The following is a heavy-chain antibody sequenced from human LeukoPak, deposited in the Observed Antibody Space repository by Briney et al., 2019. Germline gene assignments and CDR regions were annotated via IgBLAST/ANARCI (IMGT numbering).Heavy chain of an antibody. Sequence: PGGSLRLSCAASGFTFSDYWMHWVRQAPGKGLVWVSRIDTDGSSATYADSVKGRFTISRDNAKNTVYLQMNSLRVEDTSVYYCASALTTVTPHFHYWGQGTLVTVSS. CDR3: ASALTTVTPHFHY. V-gene: IGHV3-74*01. CDR1: GFTFSDYW. CDR2: IDTDGSSA. D-gene: IGHD4-17*01. J-gene: IGHJ4*02.